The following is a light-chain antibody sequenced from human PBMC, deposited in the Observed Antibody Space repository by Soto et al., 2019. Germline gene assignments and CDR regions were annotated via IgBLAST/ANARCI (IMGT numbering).Light chain of an antibody. V-gene: IGLV2-14*01. CDR1: SSDVGAYNY. J-gene: IGLJ1*01. Sequence: QSALTQPASVSGSPGQSITISCTGTSSDVGAYNYVCWYKQHPGKAPQLMIYEVTNRPSGVSDRFSGSKSGNTASLTISGLHAEDDADYYCSSYTSSSNLYVFGTGTKVTVL. CDR2: EVT. CDR3: SSYTSSSNLYV.